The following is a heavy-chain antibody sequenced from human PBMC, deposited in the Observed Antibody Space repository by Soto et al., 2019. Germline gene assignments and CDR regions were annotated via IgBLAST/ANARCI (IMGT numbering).Heavy chain of an antibody. Sequence: QVQLVQSGAEVKKPGASVKISCKASGYTFTSYYMHWVRQAPGQGLEWMGIINPSGGSRNYAQKLQGRVAMTRDTSTSTVYMGLNSLRSEDTAVYYCARPPYPGCINAVCYPLDYWGQGTLVTVSS. CDR1: GYTFTSYY. CDR3: ARPPYPGCINAVCYPLDY. D-gene: IGHD2-8*01. J-gene: IGHJ4*02. V-gene: IGHV1-46*01. CDR2: INPSGGSR.